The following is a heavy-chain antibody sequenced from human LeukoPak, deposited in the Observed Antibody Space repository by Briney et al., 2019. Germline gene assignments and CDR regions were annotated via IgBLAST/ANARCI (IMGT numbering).Heavy chain of an antibody. CDR3: ARELNAFDI. V-gene: IGHV1-8*02. Sequence: ASVKVSCKASGYTFTGYYMHWVRQAPGQGLEWMGWINPNSGNTGYAQKFQGRVTMTRNTSISTAYMELSSLRSEDTAVYYCARELNAFDIWGQGTMVTVSS. J-gene: IGHJ3*02. CDR1: GYTFTGYY. CDR2: INPNSGNT.